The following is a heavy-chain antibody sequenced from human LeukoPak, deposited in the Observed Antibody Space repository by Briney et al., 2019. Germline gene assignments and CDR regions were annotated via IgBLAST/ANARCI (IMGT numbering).Heavy chain of an antibody. CDR3: ARPYYYGSGKYYFDY. CDR1: GYTFTGYY. V-gene: IGHV1-2*02. D-gene: IGHD3-10*01. CDR2: INPNSGGT. Sequence: ASVKVSCKASGYTFTGYYMHWVRQAPGQGLEWMGWINPNSGGTNYAQKFQGRVTMTRDTSISTAYMELSRLRSDDTAVYYCARPYYYGSGKYYFDYWGQGTLVTVSS. J-gene: IGHJ4*02.